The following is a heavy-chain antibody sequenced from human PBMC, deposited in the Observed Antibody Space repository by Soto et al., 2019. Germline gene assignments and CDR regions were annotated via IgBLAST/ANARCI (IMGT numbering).Heavy chain of an antibody. CDR2: ISGSGGST. V-gene: IGHV3-23*01. Sequence: GGSLRLSCAASGFTFSSYAMSWVRQAPGKGLEWVSAISGSGGSTYYADSVKGRFTISRDNSKNTLYLQMNSLRAEDTAVYYCAKKVDIGDYEWSVDYWGQGTLVTVSS. CDR1: GFTFSSYA. D-gene: IGHD4-17*01. J-gene: IGHJ4*02. CDR3: AKKVDIGDYEWSVDY.